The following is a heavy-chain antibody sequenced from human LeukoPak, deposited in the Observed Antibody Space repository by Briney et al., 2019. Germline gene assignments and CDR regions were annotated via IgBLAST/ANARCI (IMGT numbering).Heavy chain of an antibody. CDR3: ARVSGVSSAPMGAFDI. CDR1: GFTFSSYP. Sequence: GGSLRLSCAASGFTFSSYPMHWVRQAPGKGLEYVSAISSKGSSTYYANSVKGRFTISRDNSKNTLYLQMGSLRVEDVAVYYCARVSGVSSAPMGAFDIWGQGTMVTVSS. D-gene: IGHD3-22*01. V-gene: IGHV3-64*01. CDR2: ISSKGSST. J-gene: IGHJ3*02.